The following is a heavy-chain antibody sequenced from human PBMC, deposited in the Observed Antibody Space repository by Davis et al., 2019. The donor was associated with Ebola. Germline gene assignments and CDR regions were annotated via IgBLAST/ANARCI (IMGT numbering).Heavy chain of an antibody. D-gene: IGHD3-3*01. J-gene: IGHJ6*02. V-gene: IGHV4-4*02. CDR1: GASISSSNW. CDR2: INHSGST. Sequence: MPSETLSLTCAVSGASISSSNWWSWIRQPPGKGLEWIGEINHSGSTYYNPSPKSRVTISVDTSKNQFSLKLSSVTAADTAVYYCARREGFWSGYYSYYYGMDVWGQGTTVTVSS. CDR3: ARREGFWSGYYSYYYGMDV.